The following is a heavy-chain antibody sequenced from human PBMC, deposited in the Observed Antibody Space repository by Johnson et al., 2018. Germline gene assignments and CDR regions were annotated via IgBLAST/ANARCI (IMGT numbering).Heavy chain of an antibody. Sequence: VQLVESGGGLVQXGGSLRLSCAASGFTVSTNYMTWVRQAPGKGLEWVSVIYRDGSTYYADSVKGRFTISRDNSKNMVYVQLNSLTIDDTGVYYCAREVNGRFDYWGQGTLVTVSS. CDR3: AREVNGRFDY. CDR1: GFTVSTNY. CDR2: IYRDGST. D-gene: IGHD1-26*01. J-gene: IGHJ4*02. V-gene: IGHV3-66*02.